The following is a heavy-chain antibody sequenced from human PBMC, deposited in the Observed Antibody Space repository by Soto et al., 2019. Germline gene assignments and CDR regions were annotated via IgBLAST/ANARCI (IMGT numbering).Heavy chain of an antibody. CDR3: ASGSSYYDSSGYRGGGYYFDY. CDR1: GGSISSYY. V-gene: IGHV4-59*01. J-gene: IGHJ4*02. CDR2: IYYSGST. Sequence: SETLSLTCTVSGGSISSYYWSWIRQPPGKGLEWIGYIYYSGSTNYNPSLKSRVTISVDTSKNQFSLKLSSVTAADTAVYYCASGSSYYDSSGYRGGGYYFDYWGQGTLVTVSS. D-gene: IGHD3-22*01.